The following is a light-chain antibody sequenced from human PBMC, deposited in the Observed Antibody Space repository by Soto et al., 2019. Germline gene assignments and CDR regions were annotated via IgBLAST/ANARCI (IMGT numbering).Light chain of an antibody. J-gene: IGLJ2*01. CDR1: SGSIASNY. Sequence: NFMLTHPHSVSESPGKTVTISCTGSSGSIASNYVQWYQQRPGSAPTTVIYADDQRPSGVPDRFSGSIDSSSNSASLTISGLRTEDEADYYCQSYDSSNVVFGGGTKVTVL. CDR3: QSYDSSNVV. CDR2: ADD. V-gene: IGLV6-57*02.